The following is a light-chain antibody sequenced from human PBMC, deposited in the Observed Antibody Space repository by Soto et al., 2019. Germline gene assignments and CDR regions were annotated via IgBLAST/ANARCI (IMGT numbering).Light chain of an antibody. CDR1: QSVSSN. Sequence: EIVMTQSPATLSVSPGERATLSCRASQSVSSNLAWYQHKPGQAPRLLIYGASTRATGIPARFSGSGSGTEFTLTISSLQSEDFAVYYCQQYNNWPPRWTFGQGTKVDI. CDR3: QQYNNWPPRWT. CDR2: GAS. V-gene: IGKV3-15*01. J-gene: IGKJ1*01.